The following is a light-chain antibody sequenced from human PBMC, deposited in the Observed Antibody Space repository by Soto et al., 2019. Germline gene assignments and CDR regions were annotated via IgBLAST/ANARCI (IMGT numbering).Light chain of an antibody. V-gene: IGKV1-27*01. CDR3: QKFNSASWT. Sequence: DLQMTQSPSSLSASVGDRVTITCRASQGISNSLAWYQQNPGKAPKLLIYAASTLQSGVPSRFSGTASGTDFTLTISGLQPEDVATCYCQKFNSASWTFGQGTKVEIK. J-gene: IGKJ1*01. CDR2: AAS. CDR1: QGISNS.